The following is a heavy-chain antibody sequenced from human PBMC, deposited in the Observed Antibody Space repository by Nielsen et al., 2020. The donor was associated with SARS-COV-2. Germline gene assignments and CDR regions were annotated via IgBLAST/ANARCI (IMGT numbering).Heavy chain of an antibody. D-gene: IGHD6-19*01. CDR1: GFTFDDYA. Sequence: SLKISCAASGFTFDDYAMHWVRQAPGKGLEWVSGISWNSGSIGYADSVKGRFTISRDNAKNSLYLQMNSLRAEDTALYYCAKAGGAAVATKGGMDVWGQGTTVTVSS. CDR3: AKAGGAAVATKGGMDV. J-gene: IGHJ6*02. CDR2: ISWNSGSI. V-gene: IGHV3-9*01.